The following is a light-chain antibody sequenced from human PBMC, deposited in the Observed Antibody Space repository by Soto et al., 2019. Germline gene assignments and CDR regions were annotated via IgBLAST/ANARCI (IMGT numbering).Light chain of an antibody. Sequence: QSVLTQPPSVSGAPGQKVTISCTGNNFNIGEDYYLQWYQHLPGAAPKLLIYGNNNRPSGIPDRFSGSKSGTSASLDITGLQAGDEADYYCESYDSSLSAVLFGGGTKVTVL. CDR3: ESYDSSLSAVL. CDR1: NFNIGEDYY. CDR2: GNN. J-gene: IGLJ2*01. V-gene: IGLV1-40*01.